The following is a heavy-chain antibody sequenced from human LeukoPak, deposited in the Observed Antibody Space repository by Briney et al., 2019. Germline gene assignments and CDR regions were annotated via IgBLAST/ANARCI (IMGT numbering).Heavy chain of an antibody. CDR3: ARALSRGPGGSYQYYFDF. D-gene: IGHD2-8*02. CDR2: ISGSGGST. V-gene: IGHV3-23*01. CDR1: GFTFNSYL. Sequence: GGSLRLSCAASGFTFNSYLMSWVRQAPGKGLEWVYGISGSGGSTYYADSVKGRFTISRDDSRTTLYLQMNSLRHEDTAVYHCARALSRGPGGSYQYYFDFWGHGTLVTVSS. J-gene: IGHJ4*01.